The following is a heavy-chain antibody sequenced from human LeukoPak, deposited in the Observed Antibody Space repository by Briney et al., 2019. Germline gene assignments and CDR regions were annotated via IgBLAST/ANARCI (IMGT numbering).Heavy chain of an antibody. CDR1: GYTLTELS. D-gene: IGHD2-15*01. V-gene: IGHV1-24*01. CDR2: FDPEDGET. Sequence: ASVKVSCKVSGYTLTELSMHWVRQAPGKGLEWMGGFDPEDGETIYAQKFQGRVTMTEDTSTDTAYMELSSLRSEDTAVYYCATVIIEDQTSYYYYGMDVWGQGTTVTVSS. J-gene: IGHJ6*02. CDR3: ATVIIEDQTSYYYYGMDV.